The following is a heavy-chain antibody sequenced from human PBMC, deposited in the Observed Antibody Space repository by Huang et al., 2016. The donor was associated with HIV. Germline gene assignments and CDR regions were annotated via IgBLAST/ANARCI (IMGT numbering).Heavy chain of an antibody. V-gene: IGHV5-51*01. J-gene: IGHJ4*02. Sequence: EVHLVQSGPEVKEPGGSLKISCQASGYHSDSSWIGWVRQMPGKGLEGSGVIYPGDTDTRYEPSFQGQVTISADQSINTADLQWSSLKASDTASYFCARQGLWLPPTDPFDYWGQGTPVTVSA. D-gene: IGHD3-10*01. CDR3: ARQGLWLPPTDPFDY. CDR1: GYHSDSSW. CDR2: IYPGDTDT.